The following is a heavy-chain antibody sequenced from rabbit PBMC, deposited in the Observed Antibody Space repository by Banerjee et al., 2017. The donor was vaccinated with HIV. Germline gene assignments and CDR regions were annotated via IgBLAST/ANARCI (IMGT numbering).Heavy chain of an antibody. CDR1: GFSFSSSYW. V-gene: IGHV1S45*01. Sequence: QEQLEESGGDLVKPGASLTLTCTASGFSFSSSYWICWVRQAPGKGLEWIGCIYPDYGSTSYASWAKGRFTISKTSSTTVTLQMTSLTAADTATYFCARDGGVMPAFKLWGQGTLVTVS. CDR3: ARDGGVMPAFKL. J-gene: IGHJ4*01. CDR2: IYPDYGST. D-gene: IGHD3-1*01.